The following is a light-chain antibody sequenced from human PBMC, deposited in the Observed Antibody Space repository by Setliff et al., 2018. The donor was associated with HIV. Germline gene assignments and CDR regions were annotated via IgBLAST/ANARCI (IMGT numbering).Light chain of an antibody. J-gene: IGLJ3*02. Sequence: QSVLTQPPSVSAAPGQKVTISCSGSSSNIGNNYVSWYQQFPGTAPKLFVYENNKRPSGIPDRVSGSKSGTSATLGITGLQTRDEADYYCGTWDSSLSAPVFGGGTKVTVL. CDR2: ENN. V-gene: IGLV1-51*02. CDR3: GTWDSSLSAPV. CDR1: SSNIGNNY.